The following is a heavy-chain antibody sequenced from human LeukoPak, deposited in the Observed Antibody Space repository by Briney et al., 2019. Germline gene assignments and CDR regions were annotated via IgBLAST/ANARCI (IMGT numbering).Heavy chain of an antibody. V-gene: IGHV3-9*01. CDR3: ARSLPYGTTWYGRSDF. J-gene: IGHJ4*02. CDR2: ISWNGGTI. D-gene: IGHD6-13*01. Sequence: VRQAXXKGLXWVXGISWNGGTIAYADSVKGRFTISRDNAMNSLYLQMNSLRAEDTAIYYCARSLPYGTTWYGRSDFWGQGTLVTVSS.